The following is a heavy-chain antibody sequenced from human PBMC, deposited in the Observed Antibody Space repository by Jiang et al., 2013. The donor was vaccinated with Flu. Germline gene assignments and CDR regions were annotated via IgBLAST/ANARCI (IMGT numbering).Heavy chain of an antibody. CDR2: ISYSGTA. D-gene: IGHD2-2*01. CDR1: GGSFNRNSYY. V-gene: IGHV4-39*01. Sequence: GLVKPSETLSLICTVSGGSFNRNSYYWGWIRQPPGKGLEWIGSISYSGTAYSNPSLRSRVTISVDTSRKQFSLKLSSVTAADTAVYYCARQFGILGEPSAINYWGQGALVTVSS. CDR3: ARQFGILGEPSAINY. J-gene: IGHJ4*02.